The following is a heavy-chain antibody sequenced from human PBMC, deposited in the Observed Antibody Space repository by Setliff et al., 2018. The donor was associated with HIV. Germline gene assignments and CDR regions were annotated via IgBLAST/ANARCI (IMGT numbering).Heavy chain of an antibody. CDR2: ISSSSSTI. CDR1: VFTFSSYS. CDR3: ARGYDSSGYYLYYFDY. V-gene: IGHV3-48*01. D-gene: IGHD3-22*01. J-gene: IGHJ4*02. Sequence: LRLSCAASVFTFSSYSMNWVRQAPGKGLEWVSYISSSSSTIYYADSVKGRFTISRDNAKNSLYQQMNSLRAEDKAVYYCARGYDSSGYYLYYFDYWGQGTLVTVSS.